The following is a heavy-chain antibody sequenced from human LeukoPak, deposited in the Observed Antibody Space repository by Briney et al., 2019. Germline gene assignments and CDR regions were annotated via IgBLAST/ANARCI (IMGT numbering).Heavy chain of an antibody. J-gene: IGHJ4*02. V-gene: IGHV1-46*01. D-gene: IGHD6-13*01. Sequence: ASVKVSCKASGYTFTSYYMDWVRHAPGQGLEWMGIINPSGGSTSYAQKFQGRVTMTRDTSTSTIYLELSSLRSEDTAVYYCARDIVIAAAGTGVYYWGQGTLVTVAS. CDR2: INPSGGST. CDR3: ARDIVIAAAGTGVYY. CDR1: GYTFTSYY.